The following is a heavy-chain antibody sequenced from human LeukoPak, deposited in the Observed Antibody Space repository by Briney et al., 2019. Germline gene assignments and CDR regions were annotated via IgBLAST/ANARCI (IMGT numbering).Heavy chain of an antibody. CDR1: GYTFTSYY. D-gene: IGHD1-1*01. V-gene: IGHV1-46*01. J-gene: IGHJ3*02. CDR2: INPSGGST. Sequence: GASVKVSCKASGYTFTSYYMHWVRQAPAQGLEWMGIINPSGGSTSYAQKFQGRVTMTRDTSTSTVYMELSSLRSEDTAVYYCARQGTIGTTLEDAFDIWGQGTMVTVSS. CDR3: ARQGTIGTTLEDAFDI.